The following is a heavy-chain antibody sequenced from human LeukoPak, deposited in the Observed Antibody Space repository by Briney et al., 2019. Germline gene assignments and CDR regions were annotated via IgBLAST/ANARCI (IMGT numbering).Heavy chain of an antibody. CDR1: GGSISSGDYY. D-gene: IGHD3-10*01. J-gene: IGHJ4*02. Sequence: PSQTLSLTCTVSGGSISSGDYYWSWIRQPPGKGLEWIGYIYYSGSTYYNPSLKSRVTISVDTSKNQFSLKLSSVTAADTAVYYCARVYTYYHGSGSDYWGQGTLVTVSS. CDR3: ARVYTYYHGSGSDY. V-gene: IGHV4-30-4*01. CDR2: IYYSGST.